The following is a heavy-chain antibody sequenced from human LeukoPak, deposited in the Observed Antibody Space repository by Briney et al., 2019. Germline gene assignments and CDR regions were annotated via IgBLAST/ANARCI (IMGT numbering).Heavy chain of an antibody. Sequence: KPSETLSLTCSVSSGSISGHYWTWIRQPAGKGPEYIGRIYYSGTPNYNPSLKSRVTMSVDTSKNQFSLKVNSVTAADTAVYYCAREIRRAEAGYFDYWGQGTLATVSS. CDR1: SGSISGHY. CDR3: AREIRRAEAGYFDY. J-gene: IGHJ4*02. V-gene: IGHV4-4*07. D-gene: IGHD6-13*01. CDR2: IYYSGTP.